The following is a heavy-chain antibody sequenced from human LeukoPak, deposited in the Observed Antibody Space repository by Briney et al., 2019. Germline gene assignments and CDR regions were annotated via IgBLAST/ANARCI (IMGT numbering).Heavy chain of an antibody. D-gene: IGHD2-15*01. J-gene: IGHJ6*04. V-gene: IGHV3-15*01. CDR3: TTDRGYCSGGACPYYYYGMDV. Sequence: GGSLRLSCAASGFTFSDHYMDWVRQAPGKGLEWVGRIKTKTDGGTTDCAAPVKGRFTISRDDSKNTLYLQMNSLKTEDTAVYYCTTDRGYCSGGACPYYYYGMDVWGKGTTVTVSS. CDR2: IKTKTDGGTT. CDR1: GFTFSDHY.